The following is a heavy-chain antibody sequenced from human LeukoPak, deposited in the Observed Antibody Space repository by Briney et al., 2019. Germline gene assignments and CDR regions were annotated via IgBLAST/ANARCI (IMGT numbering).Heavy chain of an antibody. V-gene: IGHV3-21*01. Sequence: GGSLRLSCAASGFAFSAHGMNWVRQAPGKGLEWISFITSSSTYMYYADSVKGRFTISRANAKNSLYLQMNSLRAEDTAVYYCAKELHSSSANDAFDIWGLGTMVTVSS. J-gene: IGHJ3*02. D-gene: IGHD6-6*01. CDR3: AKELHSSSANDAFDI. CDR2: ITSSSTYM. CDR1: GFAFSAHG.